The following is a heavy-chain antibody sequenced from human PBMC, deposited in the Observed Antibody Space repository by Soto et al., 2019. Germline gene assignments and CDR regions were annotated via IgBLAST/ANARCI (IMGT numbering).Heavy chain of an antibody. CDR2: INHSGST. D-gene: IGHD3-9*01. Sequence: QVQLQQWGAGLLKPSETLSLTCAVYGGSFSGYYWSWIRQPPGKGLEWIGEINHSGSTNYNPSLKSRVTISVDTSKNQFSLKLSSVTAADTAVYYCARTILTGSQLDYWGQGTLVTVSS. J-gene: IGHJ4*02. CDR1: GGSFSGYY. V-gene: IGHV4-34*01. CDR3: ARTILTGSQLDY.